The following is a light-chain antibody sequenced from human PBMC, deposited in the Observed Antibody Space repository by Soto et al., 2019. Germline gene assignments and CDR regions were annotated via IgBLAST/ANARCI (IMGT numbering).Light chain of an antibody. J-gene: IGLJ3*02. CDR2: EVS. Sequence: QSAVTQPASVSGSPGQSITISCTGTSSDVGGYNYVSWFQQHPGKAPKLKIYEVSNRPSGVSNRFSGSKSGNTASLTISELQAEDEADYYCTSFTTISTWVFGGGTKLTVL. CDR1: SSDVGGYNY. CDR3: TSFTTISTWV. V-gene: IGLV2-14*01.